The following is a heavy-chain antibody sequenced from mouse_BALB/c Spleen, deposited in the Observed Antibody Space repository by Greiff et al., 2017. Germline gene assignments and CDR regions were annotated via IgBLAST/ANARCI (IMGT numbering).Heavy chain of an antibody. CDR3: ARRYGSSDYYAMDY. CDR1: GYTFTSYW. J-gene: IGHJ4*01. CDR2: IAPGSGST. Sequence: DLVKPGASVKLSCKASGYTFTSYWINWIKQRPGHGLEWIGRIAPGSGSTYYNEMFKGKATLTVDTSSSTAYIQLSSLSSEDSAVYFCARRYGSSDYYAMDYWGQGTSVTVSS. D-gene: IGHD1-1*01. V-gene: IGHV1S41*01.